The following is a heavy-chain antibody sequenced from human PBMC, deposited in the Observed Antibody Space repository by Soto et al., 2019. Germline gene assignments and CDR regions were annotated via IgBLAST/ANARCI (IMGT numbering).Heavy chain of an antibody. Sequence: PSETLSLTCAVSGGSISSSNWWSWVRQPPGKGLEWIGEIYHSGSTNYNPSLKSRVTISVDKSKNQFSLKLSSVTAADTAVYYCARDNWSGYYYYGMDVWGQGTTVTVSS. CDR1: GGSISSSNW. CDR2: IYHSGST. J-gene: IGHJ6*02. CDR3: ARDNWSGYYYYGMDV. V-gene: IGHV4-4*02. D-gene: IGHD1-20*01.